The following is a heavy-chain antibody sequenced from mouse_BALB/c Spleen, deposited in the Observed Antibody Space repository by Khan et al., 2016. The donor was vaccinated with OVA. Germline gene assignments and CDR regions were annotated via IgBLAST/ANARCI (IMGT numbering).Heavy chain of an antibody. Sequence: VQLQESGPELKKPGETVKISCKASGYTFTNFGMNWVKQAPGKGLKWMGWINTYTGEPTYADDFKGRFAFSLETSASTAYSQINNLKNEDTATYFCARPPYFSYVMVYWGQGTSVTVSS. J-gene: IGHJ4*01. D-gene: IGHD2-10*01. CDR2: INTYTGEP. V-gene: IGHV9-3-1*01. CDR1: GYTFTNFG. CDR3: ARPPYFSYVMVY.